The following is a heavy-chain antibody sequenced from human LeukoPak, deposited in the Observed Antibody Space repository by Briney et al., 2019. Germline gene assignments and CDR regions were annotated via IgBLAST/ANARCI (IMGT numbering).Heavy chain of an antibody. CDR3: ARAGFGSGWHYFDY. D-gene: IGHD6-19*01. CDR1: GDSISNFY. V-gene: IGHV4-4*07. CDR2: VYSSGST. Sequence: SETLSLTCTVSGDSISNFYWSWIRQPAEKGLEWIGRVYSSGSTNYNPSLKSRVSMSVVTSKNQYSLRLISVTAADTAVYYCARAGFGSGWHYFDYWGRGILVSVSS. J-gene: IGHJ4*01.